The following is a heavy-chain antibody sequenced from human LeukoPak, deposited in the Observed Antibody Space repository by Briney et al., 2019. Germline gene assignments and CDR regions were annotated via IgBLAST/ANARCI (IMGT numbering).Heavy chain of an antibody. CDR2: IYYSGST. CDR1: GGSISSYY. D-gene: IGHD6-13*01. V-gene: IGHV4-59*01. J-gene: IGHJ3*02. CDR3: ARGSSWYEDAFDI. Sequence: PSETLSLTCTVSGGSISSYYWSWIRQPPGKGLEWIGYIYYSGSTNYNPSLKSRVTISVDTSKNQFSLKLSSVTAADTAVYYCARGSSWYEDAFDIWGQGTMVTVSS.